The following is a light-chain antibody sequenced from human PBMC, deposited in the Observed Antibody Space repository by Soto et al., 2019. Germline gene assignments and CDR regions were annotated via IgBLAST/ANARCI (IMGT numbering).Light chain of an antibody. V-gene: IGKV3-20*01. Sequence: EIVLTQSPGTLSLSPGERATLSCRASQSVSSSYLAWYQQKPGQAPRLLIYGASSRATGSPDRFSGSGSGTDFTITISRLEHEDFVVYYCQQYGSSLITFGQGTRLEIK. CDR2: GAS. J-gene: IGKJ5*01. CDR3: QQYGSSLIT. CDR1: QSVSSSY.